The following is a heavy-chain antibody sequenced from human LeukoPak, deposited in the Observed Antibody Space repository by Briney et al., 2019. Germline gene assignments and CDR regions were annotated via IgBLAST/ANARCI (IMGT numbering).Heavy chain of an antibody. J-gene: IGHJ4*02. CDR1: GFTFSNAW. CDR3: TRRAGDSSGYYQPFDY. D-gene: IGHD3-22*01. CDR2: IKSKTDGGTT. Sequence: GGSLRLSYAASGFTFSNAWMSWVRQAPGKGLEWVGRIKSKTDGGTTDYAAPVKGRFTISRDDSKNTLYLQMNSLKTEDTAVYYCTRRAGDSSGYYQPFDYWGQGTLVTVSS. V-gene: IGHV3-15*01.